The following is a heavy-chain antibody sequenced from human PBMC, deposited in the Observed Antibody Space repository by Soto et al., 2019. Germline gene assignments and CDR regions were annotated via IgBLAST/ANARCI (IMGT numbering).Heavy chain of an antibody. J-gene: IGHJ3*02. CDR1: GYMFTRYY. V-gene: IGHV1-46*01. Sequence: QVHLVQTAAQVKRPGASVNISCKASGYMFTRYYIHWVRQAPGQGLQWMGMINPSGGRTKYAQLFQGIGNMNAHPSTNTAHMELSSLRSDDTAVFYCARVESCGGPCYSDHPDAFDMWGQWTVVTVSS. CDR2: INPSGGRT. D-gene: IGHD2-21*02. CDR3: ARVESCGGPCYSDHPDAFDM.